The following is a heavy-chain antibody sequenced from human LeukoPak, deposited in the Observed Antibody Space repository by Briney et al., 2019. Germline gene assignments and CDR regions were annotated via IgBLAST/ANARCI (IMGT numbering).Heavy chain of an antibody. CDR1: GFTFSSYG. V-gene: IGHV3-30*18. Sequence: GSLRLSCAASGFTFSSYGMHWVRQAPGKGLEWVAVISYDGSNKYYADSVKGRFTISRDNSKNTLYLQMNSLRAEDTAVYYCAKDGPDGDYYLSFDYGGQGTLVTVSS. J-gene: IGHJ4*02. CDR2: ISYDGSNK. D-gene: IGHD4-17*01. CDR3: AKDGPDGDYYLSFDY.